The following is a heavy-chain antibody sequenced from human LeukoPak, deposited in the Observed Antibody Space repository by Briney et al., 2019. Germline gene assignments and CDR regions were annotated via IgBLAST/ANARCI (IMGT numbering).Heavy chain of an antibody. CDR1: GFTFSSYG. J-gene: IGHJ4*02. Sequence: PGGSLRLSCAASGFTFSSYGMHWVRQAPGKGLEWVAVISYDGSNKYYADSVKGRFTISRDNSKNTLYLQMNSLRAEDTAVYYCARVWGYCSGGSCYSDDYFDYWGQGTLVTVSS. V-gene: IGHV3-30*03. CDR2: ISYDGSNK. CDR3: ARVWGYCSGGSCYSDDYFDY. D-gene: IGHD2-15*01.